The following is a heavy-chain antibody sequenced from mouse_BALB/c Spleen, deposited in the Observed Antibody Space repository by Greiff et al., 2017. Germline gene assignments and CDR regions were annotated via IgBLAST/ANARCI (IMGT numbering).Heavy chain of an antibody. D-gene: IGHD1-2*01. Sequence: VQLVESGAELVRPGSSVKISCKASGYAFSSYWMNWVKQRPGQGLEWIGQIYPGDGDTNYNGKFKGKATLTADKSSSTAYMQLSSLTSEDSAVYFCARIHYYGYSAMDYWGQGTSVTVSS. CDR2: IYPGDGDT. CDR3: ARIHYYGYSAMDY. CDR1: GYAFSSYW. J-gene: IGHJ4*01. V-gene: IGHV1-80*01.